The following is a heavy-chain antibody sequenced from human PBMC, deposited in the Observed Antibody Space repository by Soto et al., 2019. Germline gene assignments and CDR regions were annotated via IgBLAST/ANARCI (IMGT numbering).Heavy chain of an antibody. Sequence: PSETLSLTCTVSGGSIRSYYWSWIRQPAGKGLEWIGRIYSSGSTNYNPSLKSRVTMSVDTSKNQFSLKLSSVTAADTAVYYCARISWMTTVTTGIQGAFDIWGQGTMVTVSS. CDR3: ARISWMTTVTTGIQGAFDI. V-gene: IGHV4-4*07. CDR1: GGSIRSYY. D-gene: IGHD4-17*01. J-gene: IGHJ3*02. CDR2: IYSSGST.